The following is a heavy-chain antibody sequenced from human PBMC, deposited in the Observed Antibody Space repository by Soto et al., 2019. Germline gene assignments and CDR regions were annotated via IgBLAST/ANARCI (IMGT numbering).Heavy chain of an antibody. CDR2: INSDASST. D-gene: IGHD4-17*01. Sequence: GGSLRLSCAASGFAFSTYWMHWVRQAPGKGLVWVSRINSDASSTSYADSVKGRFTSSRDNAKSTLYLQMNSLRAEDTAVYYCAVMTTETTLSGSWGQGALVTVSS. V-gene: IGHV3-74*01. CDR3: AVMTTETTLSGS. CDR1: GFAFSTYW. J-gene: IGHJ5*02.